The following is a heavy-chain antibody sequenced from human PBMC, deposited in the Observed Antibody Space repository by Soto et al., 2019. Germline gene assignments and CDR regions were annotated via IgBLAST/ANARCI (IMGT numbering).Heavy chain of an antibody. CDR3: ARRGPAAQLHYYYGMDV. D-gene: IGHD2-2*01. CDR1: GYSFTSYW. CDR2: IDPSDSYT. J-gene: IGHJ6*02. Sequence: GESLKISCKGSGYSFTSYWISWVRQMPGKGLEWMGRIDPSDSYTNYSPSFQGHVTISADKSISTAYLQWSSLKASDTAMYYCARRGPAAQLHYYYGMDVRGQGTTVTVS. V-gene: IGHV5-10-1*01.